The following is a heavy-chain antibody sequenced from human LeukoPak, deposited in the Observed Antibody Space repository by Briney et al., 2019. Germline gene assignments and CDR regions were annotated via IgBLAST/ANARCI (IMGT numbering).Heavy chain of an antibody. Sequence: PGGSLRLSCAASGFTFSSYAMSWVRQAPGKGLEWVSAISGSGGSTYYADSVKGRFTISRDNSKNTLHLQMNSLRAEDTAVYYCARDSGFSGTQRGEYWGQGTLVTVSS. CDR3: ARDSGFSGTQRGEY. V-gene: IGHV3-23*01. D-gene: IGHD3/OR15-3a*01. CDR2: ISGSGGST. J-gene: IGHJ4*02. CDR1: GFTFSSYA.